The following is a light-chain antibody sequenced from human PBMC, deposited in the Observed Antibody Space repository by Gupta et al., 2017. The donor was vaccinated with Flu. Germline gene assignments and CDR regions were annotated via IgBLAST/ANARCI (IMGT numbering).Light chain of an antibody. J-gene: IGKJ2*01. CDR3: QQYNNWPAYT. CDR2: EAS. V-gene: IGKV3-15*01. CDR1: QRVSSD. Sequence: EIVLTQPPASLSASPGERATLSCRASQRVSSDLAWYQQKPGPAPRLLIYEASTSATGTPDRFSGSGSGTEFTLTISGLQSEDSAVYYCQQYNNWPAYTFGQGTKVEIK.